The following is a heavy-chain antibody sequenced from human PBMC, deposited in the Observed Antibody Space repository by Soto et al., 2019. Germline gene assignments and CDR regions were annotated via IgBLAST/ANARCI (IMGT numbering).Heavy chain of an antibody. CDR1: GGSISSGGYY. D-gene: IGHD3-22*01. V-gene: IGHV4-31*03. CDR3: ATLLYYYDSSGSQNWFVP. J-gene: IGHJ5*02. CDR2: IYYSGST. Sequence: SETLSLTCTVSGGSISSGGYYWSWIRQHPGKGLEWIGYIYYSGSTYYNPSLKSRVTISVDTAKNQFSLKLSSVTAAVTAVYYCATLLYYYDSSGSQNWFVPWGQGTLVTVSS.